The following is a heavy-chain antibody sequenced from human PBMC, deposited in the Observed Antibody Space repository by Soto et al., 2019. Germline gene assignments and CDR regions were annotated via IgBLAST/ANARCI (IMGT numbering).Heavy chain of an antibody. CDR3: ARDFIVGAPDYFDY. CDR2: ISYDGRVK. V-gene: IGHV3-30*04. CDR1: GFTFSDYP. D-gene: IGHD1-26*01. Sequence: PGGALRLSCAASGFTFSDYPMHWVRQAPGKGLEWVAVISYDGRVKYYVDSVKDRFTISRDDSKNTLYLQMNSLRVDDTAVYYCARDFIVGAPDYFDYWGQGTLVTVS. J-gene: IGHJ4*02.